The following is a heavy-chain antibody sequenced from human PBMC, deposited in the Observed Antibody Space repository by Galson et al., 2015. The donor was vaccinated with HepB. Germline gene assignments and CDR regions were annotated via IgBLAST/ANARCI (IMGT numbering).Heavy chain of an antibody. CDR1: GYTFTSYG. J-gene: IGHJ4*02. CDR3: ARVPITMVRGVFDY. Sequence: SVKVSCKASGYTFTSYGISWVRQAPGQGLEWMGWISAYNGNTNHAQKLQGRVTMTTDTSTSTAYMELRSLRSDDTAVYYCARVPITMVRGVFDYWGQGTLVTVSS. V-gene: IGHV1-18*04. CDR2: ISAYNGNT. D-gene: IGHD3-10*01.